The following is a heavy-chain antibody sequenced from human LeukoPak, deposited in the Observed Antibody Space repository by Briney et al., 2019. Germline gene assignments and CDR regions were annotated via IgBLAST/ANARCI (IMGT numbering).Heavy chain of an antibody. CDR3: AKAFREYSSSSYSAFDT. D-gene: IGHD2-21*01. Sequence: GGSLKLSCAASGFTFNTYAMSWVRQAPGKGLEWVSGITGSDGSTYYGDSVKGRFTISRDTSKNMLYLQMNSLRAEDTAVYYCAKAFREYSSSSYSAFDTWGQGTMVIVSS. J-gene: IGHJ3*02. V-gene: IGHV3-23*01. CDR1: GFTFNTYA. CDR2: ITGSDGST.